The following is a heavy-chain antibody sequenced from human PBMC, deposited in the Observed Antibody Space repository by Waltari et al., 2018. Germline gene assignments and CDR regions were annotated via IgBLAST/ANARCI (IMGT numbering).Heavy chain of an antibody. CDR2: INPNSVGT. Sequence: QVQLVQSGAEVKKPGASVTVSCKASGYTFTGYSIHWVRQAPGQGLEWMGWINPNSVGTKYAQKFQGRVTMTRDTSINTAYMELSRLRSDDTAMYYCAREGDSGSYYDYWGQGTLVTVSS. CDR3: AREGDSGSYYDY. D-gene: IGHD1-26*01. J-gene: IGHJ4*02. CDR1: GYTFTGYS. V-gene: IGHV1-2*02.